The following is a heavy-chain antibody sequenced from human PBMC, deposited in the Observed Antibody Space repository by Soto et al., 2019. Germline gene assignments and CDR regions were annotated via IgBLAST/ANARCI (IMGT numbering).Heavy chain of an antibody. CDR3: ARAAYGSGSYNLGAFDI. J-gene: IGHJ3*02. CDR1: GFTFDDYG. CDR2: INWNGGST. Sequence: GGSLRLSCAASGFTFDDYGMSWVRQAPGKGLEWVSGINWNGGSTGYADSVKDRFTISRDNAKNSLYLQMNSLRAEDTALYHCARAAYGSGSYNLGAFDIWGQGTMVTVSS. D-gene: IGHD3-10*01. V-gene: IGHV3-20*01.